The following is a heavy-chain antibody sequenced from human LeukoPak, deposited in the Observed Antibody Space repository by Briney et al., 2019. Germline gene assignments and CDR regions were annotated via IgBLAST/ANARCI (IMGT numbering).Heavy chain of an antibody. V-gene: IGHV5-51*01. CDR2: IYPGDSDT. Sequence: GESLKISCKGSGYSFTSYWIGWVRQMPGKGLEWMGIIYPGDSDTRYSPSFQGQVTVSADKSISTAYLQWSSLKASDTAMYYCARIDCSSTSCSYYFDYRGQGTLVTVSS. J-gene: IGHJ4*02. D-gene: IGHD2-2*01. CDR3: ARIDCSSTSCSYYFDY. CDR1: GYSFTSYW.